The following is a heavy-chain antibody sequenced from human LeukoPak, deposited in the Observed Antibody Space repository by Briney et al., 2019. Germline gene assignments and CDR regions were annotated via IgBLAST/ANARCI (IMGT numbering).Heavy chain of an antibody. CDR3: AREIRGYSYGVDY. V-gene: IGHV3-21*01. Sequence: GGSLRLSCAASGFTFDDYAMNWVRQAPGKGLEWVSSISSSSSYIYYADSVKGRFTISRDNAKNSLYLQMNSLRAEDTAVYYCAREIRGYSYGVDYWGQGTLVTVSS. D-gene: IGHD5-18*01. CDR2: ISSSSSYI. J-gene: IGHJ4*02. CDR1: GFTFDDYA.